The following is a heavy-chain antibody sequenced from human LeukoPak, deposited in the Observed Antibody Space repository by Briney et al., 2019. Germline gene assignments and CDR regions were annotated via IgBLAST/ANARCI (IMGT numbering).Heavy chain of an antibody. CDR3: ARSPDPGIAAAGTWGWFDP. CDR2: IYHSGST. D-gene: IGHD6-13*01. J-gene: IGHJ5*02. Sequence: NPSETLSLTCAVSGGSISSGNWWSWVRQPPGKGLEWIGEIYHSGSTNYNPSLKSRVTISVDKSKNQFSLKLSSVTAADTAVYYCARSPDPGIAAAGTWGWFDPWGQGTLVTVSS. CDR1: GGSISSGNW. V-gene: IGHV4-4*02.